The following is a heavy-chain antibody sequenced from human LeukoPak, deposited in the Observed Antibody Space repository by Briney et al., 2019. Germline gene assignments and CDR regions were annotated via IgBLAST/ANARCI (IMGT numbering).Heavy chain of an antibody. Sequence: GGSLRLSCAASGFTFSSYAMHWVRQAPGKGLEWVAVISYDGSNKYYADSVKGRFTISRDNSKNTLYLQMNSLRAEDTAVYYCARVKLGLYVGDYWGQGTLVTVSS. V-gene: IGHV3-30*01. J-gene: IGHJ4*02. CDR2: ISYDGSNK. CDR3: ARVKLGLYVGDY. D-gene: IGHD1-7*01. CDR1: GFTFSSYA.